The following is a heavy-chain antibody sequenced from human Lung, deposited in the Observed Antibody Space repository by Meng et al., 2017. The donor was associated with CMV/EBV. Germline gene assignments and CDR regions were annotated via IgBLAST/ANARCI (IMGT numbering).Heavy chain of an antibody. J-gene: IGHJ6*02. CDR2: ISSSGSTI. Sequence: LXXAASGFTFSDYYMSWIRQAPGKGLEWVSYISSSGSTIYYADSVKGRFTISRDNAKNSLYLQMNSLRAEDTAVYYCASLVVTTLYYYYGMDVWGQGXTVTVSS. D-gene: IGHD4-23*01. V-gene: IGHV3-11*04. CDR3: ASLVVTTLYYYYGMDV. CDR1: GFTFSDYY.